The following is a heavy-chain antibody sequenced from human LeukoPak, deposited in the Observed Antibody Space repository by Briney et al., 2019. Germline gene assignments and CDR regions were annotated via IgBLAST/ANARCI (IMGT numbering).Heavy chain of an antibody. Sequence: GGSLRLSCAASGFTFSDYYMRWFRQAPGKGLEWVSYISSSGSTIYYADSVKGRFTISRDNAKNSLYLQMNSLGAEDTAVYYCARPVHRGDFLAVAGTGPDYWGQGTLVTVSS. CDR3: ARPVHRGDFLAVAGTGPDY. CDR1: GFTFSDYY. J-gene: IGHJ4*02. CDR2: ISSSGSTI. D-gene: IGHD6-19*01. V-gene: IGHV3-11*04.